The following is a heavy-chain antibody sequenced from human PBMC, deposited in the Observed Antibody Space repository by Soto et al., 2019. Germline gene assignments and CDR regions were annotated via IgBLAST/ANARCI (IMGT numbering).Heavy chain of an antibody. V-gene: IGHV3-7*01. Sequence: EVHLAESAGGLVQPGGSLRLSCAASGFTFSSYWMNWVRQAPGKGLEWVANINQDGSEYNDVASVKGRFTISRDNAKNSLFLQMNALRVEDTAVYYCARTGDGDHDFLDYWGEGILVSVSS. CDR3: ARTGDGDHDFLDY. CDR2: INQDGSEY. D-gene: IGHD1-1*01. CDR1: GFTFSSYW. J-gene: IGHJ4*02.